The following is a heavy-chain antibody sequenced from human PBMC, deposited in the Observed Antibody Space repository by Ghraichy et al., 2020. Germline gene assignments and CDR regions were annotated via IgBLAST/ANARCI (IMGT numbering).Heavy chain of an antibody. D-gene: IGHD2-2*01. CDR3: ARAYCSSTGCPVEY. CDR1: GFTFSSYS. CDR2: ISSSSSYI. J-gene: IGHJ4*02. Sequence: GGSLRLSCAGSGFTFSSYSMNWVRQAPGKGLEWVSSISSSSSYIYYGDSMKGRFTISRDNAKNSLFLQMNSLRAEDTAVDYCARAYCSSTGCPVEYWGQGTLVTVSS. V-gene: IGHV3-21*01.